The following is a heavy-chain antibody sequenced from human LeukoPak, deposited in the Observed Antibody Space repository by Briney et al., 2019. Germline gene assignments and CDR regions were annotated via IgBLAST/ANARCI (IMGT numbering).Heavy chain of an antibody. J-gene: IGHJ6*02. CDR1: GFSFSTYW. V-gene: IGHV3-7*01. Sequence: PGGSLRLSCVASGFSFSTYWMSWVRQAPGKGLEWVANIKQDGSEKYYVDSVKGRFTISRDNAKNSVYLQMNRLRVEDTAVYYCARANCGGDCYLSARYYYGMDVWGQGTTVTVSS. D-gene: IGHD2-21*02. CDR2: IKQDGSEK. CDR3: ARANCGGDCYLSARYYYGMDV.